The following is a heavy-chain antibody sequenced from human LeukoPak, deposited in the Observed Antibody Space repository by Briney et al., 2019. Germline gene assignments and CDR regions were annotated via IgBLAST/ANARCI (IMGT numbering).Heavy chain of an antibody. Sequence: ASVKVSCKASGGTFSSYAISWVRQAPGQGLEWMGRIIPIFGTANYAQKFQGRVTITTDESTSTAYMELSSLRSEDTAVYYCARIVVVSAAQYNWFDPWGQGTLVTVSS. CDR3: ARIVVVSAAQYNWFDP. CDR1: GGTFSSYA. V-gene: IGHV1-69*05. CDR2: IIPIFGTA. D-gene: IGHD2-2*01. J-gene: IGHJ5*02.